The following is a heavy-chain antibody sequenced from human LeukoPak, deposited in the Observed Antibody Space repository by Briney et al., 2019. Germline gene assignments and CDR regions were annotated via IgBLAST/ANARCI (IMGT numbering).Heavy chain of an antibody. CDR1: GFTFSSYE. Sequence: PGGSLRLSCAASGFTFSSYEMNWVRQAPGKGLEWVSHISSSGSTIYYADSVKGRFTISRDNAKNSLYLQMNSLRAEDTAVYYCARGQKLSYFDYWGQGTLVTVSS. CDR3: ARGQKLSYFDY. J-gene: IGHJ4*02. CDR2: ISSSGSTI. V-gene: IGHV3-48*03.